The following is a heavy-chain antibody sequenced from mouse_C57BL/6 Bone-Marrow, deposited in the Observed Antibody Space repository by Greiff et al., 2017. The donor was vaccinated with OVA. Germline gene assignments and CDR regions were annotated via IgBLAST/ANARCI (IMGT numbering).Heavy chain of an antibody. CDR2: ISSGGSYT. D-gene: IGHD1-1*01. Sequence: EVMLVESGGDLVKPGGSLKLSCAASGFTFSSYGMSWVRQTPDKRLEWVATISSGGSYTYYPDSVKGRFTISRDNAKNTLYLQMSSLKSEDTAMYYCASLYYGSRDWYFDVWGTGTTVTVSS. CDR3: ASLYYGSRDWYFDV. CDR1: GFTFSSYG. V-gene: IGHV5-6*01. J-gene: IGHJ1*03.